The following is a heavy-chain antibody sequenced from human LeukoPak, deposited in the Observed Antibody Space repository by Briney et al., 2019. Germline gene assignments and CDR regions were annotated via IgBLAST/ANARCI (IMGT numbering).Heavy chain of an antibody. D-gene: IGHD2-15*01. CDR2: SNPNSGGT. Sequence: ASVKVSCKASGYTFTGYYMQWVRQAPGQGLEWMGWSNPNSGGTNYAKKFQGRVTMTRDTSISTAYMELSRLRSDDTAVYYCARVPRRGGSNWFDPWGQGTLVTVSS. V-gene: IGHV1-2*02. CDR3: ARVPRRGGSNWFDP. CDR1: GYTFTGYY. J-gene: IGHJ5*02.